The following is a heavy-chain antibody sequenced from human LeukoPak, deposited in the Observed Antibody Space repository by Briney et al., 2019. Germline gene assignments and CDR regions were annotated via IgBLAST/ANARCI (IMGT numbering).Heavy chain of an antibody. Sequence: SETLSLTCTVSGGSISSSSYYWGWIRQPPGKGLEWIGEIYHSGSTNYNPSLKSRVTISVDKSKNQFSLKLSSVTAADTAVYYCARIMITFGGKAFDIWGQGTMVTVPS. CDR1: GGSISSSSYY. CDR2: IYHSGST. V-gene: IGHV4-39*07. J-gene: IGHJ3*02. CDR3: ARIMITFGGKAFDI. D-gene: IGHD3-16*01.